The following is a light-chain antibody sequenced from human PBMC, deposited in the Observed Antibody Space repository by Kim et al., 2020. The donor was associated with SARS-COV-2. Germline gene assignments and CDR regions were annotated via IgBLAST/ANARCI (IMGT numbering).Light chain of an antibody. CDR2: DVT. J-gene: IGLJ2*01. Sequence: GQSITISCTGTSSDVGAYNYVSWYQQHPGKAPKLMIYDVTNRPSGVSNRFSGSKSGNTASLTISGLQAEDEAIYYCSSYTTSSTVIFGGGTQLTVL. V-gene: IGLV2-14*03. CDR3: SSYTTSSTVI. CDR1: SSDVGAYNY.